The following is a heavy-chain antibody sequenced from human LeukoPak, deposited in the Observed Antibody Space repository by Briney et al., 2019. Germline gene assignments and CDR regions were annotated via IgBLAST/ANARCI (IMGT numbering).Heavy chain of an antibody. J-gene: IGHJ4*02. CDR1: GFTLSSAW. V-gene: IGHV3-15*01. Sequence: KTGGSLRLSCAASGFTLSSAWMSWVRQAPGKGLEWVGRIKSRADGGTIDYAAPVKGRFTISRDDSKNTLYLQMNSLKTEDTAAYYCTARNFDYWGQGTLVTISS. CDR2: IKSRADGGTI. CDR3: TARNFDY.